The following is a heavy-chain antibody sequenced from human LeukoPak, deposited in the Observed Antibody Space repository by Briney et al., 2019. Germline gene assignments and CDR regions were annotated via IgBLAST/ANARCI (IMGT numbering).Heavy chain of an antibody. D-gene: IGHD6-13*01. J-gene: IGHJ5*02. Sequence: ASVKVSCKASGYTSTSYGISWVRQAPGQGLEWMGWISAYNGNTNYAQKLQGRVTMTTDTSTSTAYMELRSLRSDDTAVYYCARDPRGSNWYGVVWFDPWGQGTLVTVSS. V-gene: IGHV1-18*01. CDR2: ISAYNGNT. CDR1: GYTSTSYG. CDR3: ARDPRGSNWYGVVWFDP.